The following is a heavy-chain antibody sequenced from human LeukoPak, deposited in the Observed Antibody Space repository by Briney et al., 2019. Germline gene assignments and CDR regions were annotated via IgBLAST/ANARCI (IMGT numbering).Heavy chain of an antibody. CDR3: ATSTGYDSSGYFQFDY. D-gene: IGHD3-22*01. CDR2: INHSGST. Sequence: PSETLSLTCAVYGGSFSGYYWSWIRQPPGKGLEWIGEINHSGSTNYNPSLKSRVTISVDTSKNQFSLKLTSVTAADTAVYYCATSTGYDSSGYFQFDYWGQGTLVTVSS. CDR1: GGSFSGYY. V-gene: IGHV4-34*01. J-gene: IGHJ4*02.